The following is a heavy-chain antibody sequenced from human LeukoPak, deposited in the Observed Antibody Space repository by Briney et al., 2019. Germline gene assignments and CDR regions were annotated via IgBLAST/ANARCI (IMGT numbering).Heavy chain of an antibody. CDR1: GFTFSSYA. D-gene: IGHD3-10*01. CDR3: ARELMVRGVYFDY. V-gene: IGHV3-30-3*01. J-gene: IGHJ4*02. CDR2: ISYDGSNK. Sequence: GGSLRLSCAASGFTFSSYAMHWVRQAPGKGLEWVAVISYDGSNKYYADSVKGRFTISRDNSKNTLYLQMNSLRAEDMAVYYCARELMVRGVYFDYWGQGTLVTVSS.